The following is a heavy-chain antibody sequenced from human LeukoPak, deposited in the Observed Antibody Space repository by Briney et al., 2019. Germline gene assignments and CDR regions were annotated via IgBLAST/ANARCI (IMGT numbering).Heavy chain of an antibody. Sequence: GGSLRLSCAASGFTFSSYWMHWVRQAPGKGLVWVSRINSDGSSTSYADSVKGRFTISRDNAKNSLYLQMNSLRAEDTAVYYCARPNQGSGYDFGFDYWGQGTLVTVSS. V-gene: IGHV3-74*01. CDR2: INSDGSST. CDR1: GFTFSSYW. J-gene: IGHJ4*02. CDR3: ARPNQGSGYDFGFDY. D-gene: IGHD5-12*01.